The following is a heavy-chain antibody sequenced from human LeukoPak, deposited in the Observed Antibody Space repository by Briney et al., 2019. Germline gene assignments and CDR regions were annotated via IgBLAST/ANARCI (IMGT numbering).Heavy chain of an antibody. CDR1: GYTFTSYG. V-gene: IGHV1-18*01. J-gene: IGHJ4*02. D-gene: IGHD3-3*01. Sequence: GASVKVSCKASGYTFTSYGISWVRQAPGQGLEWMGWISAYNGNTNYAQKLQGRVTMTTDTSTSTAYMELRSLRSDDTAVYYCARDGPTDPYYDFWSGYYTVYYFDYWGQGTLVTVSS. CDR2: ISAYNGNT. CDR3: ARDGPTDPYYDFWSGYYTVYYFDY.